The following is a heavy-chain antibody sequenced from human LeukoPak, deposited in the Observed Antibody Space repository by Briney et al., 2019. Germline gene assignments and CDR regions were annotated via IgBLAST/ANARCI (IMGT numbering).Heavy chain of an antibody. Sequence: ASVTVSCKASGYTFTSYDINWVRQATGQGLEWMGWMNPNSGNTGYAQEFQGRVTMTRNTSISTAYMELSSLRSEDTAVYYCARANGELLSYAFDIWGQGTMVTVSS. CDR1: GYTFTSYD. CDR2: MNPNSGNT. CDR3: ARANGELLSYAFDI. D-gene: IGHD3-10*01. V-gene: IGHV1-8*01. J-gene: IGHJ3*02.